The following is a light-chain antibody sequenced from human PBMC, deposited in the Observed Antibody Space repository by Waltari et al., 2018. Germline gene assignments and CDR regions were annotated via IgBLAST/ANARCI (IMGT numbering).Light chain of an antibody. V-gene: IGKV1-13*02. CDR2: YAN. CDR3: QQGNSYPRT. CDR1: QGISSY. J-gene: IGKJ1*01. Sequence: IQMSQSPSSLSSSVGDRVTITCRASQGISSYLNWYQQKPRKAPKLLIYYANSLASRVPSRFRGSGSGTEFTLTISSLQPEDFATYYCQQGNSYPRTFGKGTKVEIK.